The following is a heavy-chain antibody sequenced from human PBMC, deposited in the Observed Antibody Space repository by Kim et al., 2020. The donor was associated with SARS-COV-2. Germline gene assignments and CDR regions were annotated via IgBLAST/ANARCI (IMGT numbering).Heavy chain of an antibody. V-gene: IGHV3-64*02. J-gene: IGHJ6*02. CDR2: ISSNGGST. CDR1: GFTFSSYA. D-gene: IGHD1-26*01. Sequence: GGSLRLSCAASGFTFSSYAMHWVRQAPGKGLEYVSAISSNGGSTYYADSVKGRFTISRDNSKNTLYLQMGSLRAEDMAVYYCARAPHPVGGMDVWGQGTTVTVSS. CDR3: ARAPHPVGGMDV.